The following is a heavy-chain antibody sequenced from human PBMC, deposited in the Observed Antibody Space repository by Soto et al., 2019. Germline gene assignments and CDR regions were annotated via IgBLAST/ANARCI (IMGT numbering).Heavy chain of an antibody. D-gene: IGHD3-22*01. V-gene: IGHV1-69*05. CDR2: TFPIFDRG. J-gene: IGHJ4*02. CDR1: GGTFSSYP. CDR3: ARRNTSGYLRYFDS. Sequence: ASVKVSCKASGGTFSSYPITWVRQAPGQGLEWMGGTFPIFDRGNYAQRFQGRLTITTDKSTNTAYMELSSLRSEDTAVYYCARRNTSGYLRYFDSWGQGTLVTVS.